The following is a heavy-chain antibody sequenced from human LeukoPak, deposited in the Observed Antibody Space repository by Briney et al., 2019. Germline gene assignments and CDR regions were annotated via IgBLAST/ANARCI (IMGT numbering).Heavy chain of an antibody. CDR3: AKFYGSHYYYYGMDV. Sequence: GGSLRLSCTASGFTFSSYAMIWVRPAPGKGLEWVSGISGSGGTTYYADSVKGHFTISRDNSENTLYLQMSSLRAEDTAVYYCAKFYGSHYYYYGMDVWGKGTTVTVSS. D-gene: IGHD3-10*01. V-gene: IGHV3-23*01. CDR1: GFTFSSYA. CDR2: ISGSGGTT. J-gene: IGHJ6*04.